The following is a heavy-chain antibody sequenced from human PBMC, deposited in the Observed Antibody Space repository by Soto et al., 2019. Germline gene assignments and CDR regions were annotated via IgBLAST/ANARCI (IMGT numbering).Heavy chain of an antibody. J-gene: IGHJ5*02. D-gene: IGHD3-10*01. CDR3: ARDTYYYGSGSYFYGRNWFDP. CDR1: GGTFSSYA. Sequence: SVKVSCKASGGTFSSYAISWVRQAPGQGLEWMGGIIPIFGTANYAQKFQGRVTITADESTSTAYMELSSLRSEDTAVYYCARDTYYYGSGSYFYGRNWFDPWGQGTLVTVSS. V-gene: IGHV1-69*13. CDR2: IIPIFGTA.